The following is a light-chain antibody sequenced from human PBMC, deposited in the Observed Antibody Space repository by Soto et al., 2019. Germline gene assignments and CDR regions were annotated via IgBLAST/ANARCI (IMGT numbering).Light chain of an antibody. J-gene: IGLJ2*01. V-gene: IGLV1-40*01. Sequence: QSVLTQPPSVSVAPGQRVTISCTGSSSNIGAVFDVHWYQQVPGTAPKLLIYENTKRPSGVPDRFSGSKSGTSASLAITGLQAEDEADYYCQSYDSGLSGWLFGGGTKVTVL. CDR1: SSNIGAVFD. CDR2: ENT. CDR3: QSYDSGLSGWL.